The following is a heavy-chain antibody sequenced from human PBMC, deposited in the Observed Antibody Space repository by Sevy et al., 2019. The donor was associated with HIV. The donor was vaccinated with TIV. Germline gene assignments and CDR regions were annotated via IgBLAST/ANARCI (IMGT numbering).Heavy chain of an antibody. D-gene: IGHD2-15*01. J-gene: IGHJ6*02. CDR1: EFTFSSYA. V-gene: IGHV3-23*01. CDR3: AKGFCSGGTCPRDYYYYGMDV. Sequence: GGSLRLSCAASEFTFSSYAMSWVRQAPGKGLEWVSSISGSGRYTYYADSVEGRLTISRENSKNTMYVQMNSLRAEDTAVYYCAKGFCSGGTCPRDYYYYGMDVWGQGTTVTISS. CDR2: ISGSGRYT.